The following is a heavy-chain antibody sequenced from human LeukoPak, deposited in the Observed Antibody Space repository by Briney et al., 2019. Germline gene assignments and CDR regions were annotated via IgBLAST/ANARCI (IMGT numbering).Heavy chain of an antibody. V-gene: IGHV3-74*01. J-gene: IGHJ5*02. CDR2: INTDGSST. D-gene: IGHD6-19*01. CDR1: GFTFSSYW. Sequence: GGSLRLSCAASGFTFSSYWMHWVRQAPGKGLVWVSRINTDGSSTSYADSVKGRFTISRDNAKNTLYLQMNSLRAEDTAVYYCARVGAVAGTGWFDRWGQGTLVTVSS. CDR3: ARVGAVAGTGWFDR.